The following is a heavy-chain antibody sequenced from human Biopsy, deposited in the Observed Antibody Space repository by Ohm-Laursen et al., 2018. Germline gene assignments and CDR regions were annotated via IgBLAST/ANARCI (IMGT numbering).Heavy chain of an antibody. CDR3: ARATNSTGWPYYYFYGMDV. CDR2: IYYSGST. J-gene: IGHJ6*02. D-gene: IGHD2/OR15-2a*01. CDR1: GGSISSDY. V-gene: IGHV4-59*07. Sequence: SDTLSLTCTVSGGSISSDYWSWIRQPPAKGLEWIGYIYYSGSTNYNPSLKSRVTISVDTSKNQFSLRLNSVTAADTAVYYCARATNSTGWPYYYFYGMDVWGQGTTVTVSS.